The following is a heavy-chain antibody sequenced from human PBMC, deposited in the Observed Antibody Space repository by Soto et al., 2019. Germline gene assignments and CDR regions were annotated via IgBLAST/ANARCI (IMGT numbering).Heavy chain of an antibody. CDR1: GGSMSSRSHY. CDR3: ARVFGFGGMDV. CDR2: IYYSGST. D-gene: IGHD3-10*01. Sequence: SETLSLTCTVSGGSMSSRSHYWSWIRQHPGKGLEWIGYIYYSGSTYYNPSLKSRVTISVDTSKNQFSLKLSSVTAADTAMYYCARVFGFGGMDVWGQGTTVTAP. V-gene: IGHV4-31*03. J-gene: IGHJ6*02.